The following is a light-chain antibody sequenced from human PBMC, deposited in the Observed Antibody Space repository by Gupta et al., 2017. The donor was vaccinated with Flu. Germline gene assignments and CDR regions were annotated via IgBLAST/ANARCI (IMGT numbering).Light chain of an antibody. J-gene: IGLJ1*01. Sequence: GQTARITCSGDALAKQYAYWYQQKPGQAPVLVRYKDTERPSGIPERFSGSSSGTTATLTITGVQAEDEADYYCQSADSSGTVRVFGTGTKLTVL. CDR3: QSADSSGTVRV. CDR1: ALAKQY. V-gene: IGLV3-25*03. CDR2: KDT.